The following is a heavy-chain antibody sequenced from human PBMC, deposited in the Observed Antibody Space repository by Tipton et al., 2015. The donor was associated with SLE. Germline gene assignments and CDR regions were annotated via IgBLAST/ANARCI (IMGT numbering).Heavy chain of an antibody. CDR1: GGSISDYY. CDR2: IYTSGYT. J-gene: IGHJ3*02. V-gene: IGHV4-59*10. D-gene: IGHD4-17*01. CDR3: ARVWDYGDAFDI. Sequence: TLSLTCAVYGGSISDYYWSWIRQPAGKGLEWIGRIYTSGYTNYNPSLTSRVTMSVDTSKNQFFLRLSSVTAADTAVYYCARVWDYGDAFDIWGQGTMVTVSS.